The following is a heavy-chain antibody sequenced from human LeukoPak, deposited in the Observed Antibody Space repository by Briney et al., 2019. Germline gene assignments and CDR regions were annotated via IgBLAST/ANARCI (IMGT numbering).Heavy chain of an antibody. Sequence: GGSLRLSCAASGFTLGDYAVSWFRQAPGKGREWVGFIRSKAYGGTTEYAASVKGRFTISRDDPIRIAYLQMNSLRTEDTAVYYCTRALGGLRLYFDYWGQGTLVTVSS. CDR2: IRSKAYGGTT. CDR1: GFTLGDYA. CDR3: TRALGGLRLYFDY. J-gene: IGHJ4*02. D-gene: IGHD5-12*01. V-gene: IGHV3-49*03.